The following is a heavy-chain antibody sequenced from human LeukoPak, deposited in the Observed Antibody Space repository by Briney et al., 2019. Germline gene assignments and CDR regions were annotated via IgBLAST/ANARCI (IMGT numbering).Heavy chain of an antibody. V-gene: IGHV5-10-1*01. CDR3: ARHFRVLEGDGYNDY. CDR2: IDPSDSYT. J-gene: IGHJ4*02. D-gene: IGHD5-24*01. CDR1: GYSFTSYW. Sequence: GESLKISWKGSGYSFTSYWSSWVRQMPGKGLEWMGRIDPSDSYTSYSPSFQGRVTISADNSINTASLQWSSLKASDTAMYYCARHFRVLEGDGYNDYWGQGTLVTVSS.